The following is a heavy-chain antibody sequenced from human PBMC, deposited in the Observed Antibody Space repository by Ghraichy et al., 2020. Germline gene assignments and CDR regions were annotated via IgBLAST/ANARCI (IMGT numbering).Heavy chain of an antibody. CDR3: ARLPWPRRAAVGDWYFDL. V-gene: IGHV3-48*01. J-gene: IGHJ2*01. CDR1: GFSFSDYS. Sequence: GGSLRLSCEGSGFSFSDYSMIWVRLTPRKALEWVSYITGSSITIFYTDSVKDRFTISRDNAKNSLYLQMNSLRAEDTAVYYCARLPWPRRAAVGDWYFDLWGRGTLVTVSS. CDR2: ITGSSITI. D-gene: IGHD6-13*01.